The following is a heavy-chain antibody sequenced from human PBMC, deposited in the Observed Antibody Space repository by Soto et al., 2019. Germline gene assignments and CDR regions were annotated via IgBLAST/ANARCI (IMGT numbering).Heavy chain of an antibody. V-gene: IGHV3-21*01. Sequence: PGGSLRLSCAASGFTFSSYSMNWVRQAPGKGLEWVSSISSSSSYIYYADSVKGRFTISRDNAKNSLYLQMNSLRAEDTAVYYCARAPMSQYSSPTRYYYYGMDVWGQGTTVTVSS. CDR1: GFTFSSYS. J-gene: IGHJ6*02. D-gene: IGHD6-13*01. CDR2: ISSSSSYI. CDR3: ARAPMSQYSSPTRYYYYGMDV.